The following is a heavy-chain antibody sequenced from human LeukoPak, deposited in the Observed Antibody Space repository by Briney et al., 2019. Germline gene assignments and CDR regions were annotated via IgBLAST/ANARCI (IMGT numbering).Heavy chain of an antibody. CDR2: INPNSGGT. V-gene: IGHV1-2*02. Sequence: ASVKVSCKASGYTFTGYYMHWVRQAPRQGLEWMGWINPNSGGTNYAQKFQGRVTMTRDTPISTAYMELSRLRSDDTAVYYCARVSFGIAVAGADYWGQGTLVTVSS. D-gene: IGHD6-19*01. CDR3: ARVSFGIAVAGADY. CDR1: GYTFTGYY. J-gene: IGHJ4*02.